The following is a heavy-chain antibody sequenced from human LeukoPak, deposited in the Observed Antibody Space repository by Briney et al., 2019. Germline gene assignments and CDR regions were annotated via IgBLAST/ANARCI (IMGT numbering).Heavy chain of an antibody. CDR2: ISGSGGSA. J-gene: IGHJ6*02. Sequence: GGSLRLSCAATGSTFSSYPMSWVREAPGKGLEWVLAISGSGGSAYYADSVKGRFTISRDNSKNTLFLQMNSLRAEDTAVYYCAKRSYSSHWYYYYGMDVWGQGTTVTVSS. D-gene: IGHD6-19*01. CDR1: GSTFSSYP. V-gene: IGHV3-23*01. CDR3: AKRSYSSHWYYYYGMDV.